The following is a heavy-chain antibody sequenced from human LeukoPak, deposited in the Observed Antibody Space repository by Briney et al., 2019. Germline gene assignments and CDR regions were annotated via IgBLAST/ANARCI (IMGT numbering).Heavy chain of an antibody. J-gene: IGHJ4*02. D-gene: IGHD5-24*01. V-gene: IGHV5-51*01. CDR1: GYSFTSYW. CDR3: ARQVFQINRRDGYNYLFDY. Sequence: GESLKISCKGSGYSFTSYWIGWVRQMPGKGLEWMGIIYPGDSDTRYSPSFQGQVTISADKSISTAYLQWSSLKASDTAMYYCARQVFQINRRDGYNYLFDYWGQGTLVTVSS. CDR2: IYPGDSDT.